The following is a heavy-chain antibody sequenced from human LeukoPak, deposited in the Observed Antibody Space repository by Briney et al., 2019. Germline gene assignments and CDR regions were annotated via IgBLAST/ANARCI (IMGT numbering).Heavy chain of an antibody. Sequence: GGSLRLSCAASAFWFSNYGINWVRQAPGKGLEWGSVISGNGDEAFYADSVKGRFRISRDNSKNTVYLQMNSLRADDTAVYYCAKRDWPYYFDYWGQGTLVAVSS. CDR3: AKRDWPYYFDY. J-gene: IGHJ4*02. V-gene: IGHV3-23*01. CDR2: ISGNGDEA. D-gene: IGHD3/OR15-3a*01. CDR1: AFWFSNYG.